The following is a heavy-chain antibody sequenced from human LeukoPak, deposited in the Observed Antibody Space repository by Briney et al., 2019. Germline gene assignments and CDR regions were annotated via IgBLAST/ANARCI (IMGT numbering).Heavy chain of an antibody. D-gene: IGHD6-19*01. J-gene: IGHJ4*02. CDR3: ARLGDSSGWCDY. CDR2: MYYSGST. Sequence: KPSETLSLTCTVSGGSISSNSYYWGWIRQPPGKGLEWIGSMYYSGSTYFNPSLKSRVTISVDPSKNQFSLKLSSVTAADTAVYYCARLGDSSGWCDYWGQGTLVTVSS. CDR1: GGSISSNSYY. V-gene: IGHV4-39*07.